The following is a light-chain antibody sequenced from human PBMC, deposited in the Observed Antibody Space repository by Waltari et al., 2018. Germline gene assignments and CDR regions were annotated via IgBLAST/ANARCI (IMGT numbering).Light chain of an antibody. J-gene: IGKJ2*01. V-gene: IGKV1-5*03. Sequence: IQMSQSPSSLPPSVGDRVTITCRASQSISNWLAWYQQKPGKAPTVLIYKSFSLQSGVPSRFSGSGSETEFTLTISSLQPDDFATYYCQQYNISPYTFGQGTTLEI. CDR3: QQYNISPYT. CDR2: KSF. CDR1: QSISNW.